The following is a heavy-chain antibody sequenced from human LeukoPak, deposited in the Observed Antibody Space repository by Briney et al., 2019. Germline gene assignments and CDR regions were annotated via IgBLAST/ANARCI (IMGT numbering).Heavy chain of an antibody. CDR1: GFTVSSNY. CDR2: IYSGGNT. V-gene: IGHV3-53*05. D-gene: IGHD3-22*01. J-gene: IGHJ3*02. CDR3: ARAPMSYDSSGFGGAFDI. Sequence: GGSLRLSCAASGFTVSSNYMSWVRQAPGKGLEWVSVIYSGGNTYYADSVKGRFTISRDNSKNTMYLQMNSLRAEDTAMYYCARAPMSYDSSGFGGAFDIWGQGTMVTVSS.